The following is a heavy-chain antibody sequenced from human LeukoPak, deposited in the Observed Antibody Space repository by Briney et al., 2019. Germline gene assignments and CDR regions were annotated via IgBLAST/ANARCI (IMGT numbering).Heavy chain of an antibody. CDR3: ARLGGYSNYEAGY. J-gene: IGHJ4*02. CDR1: GGSISSCTFY. V-gene: IGHV4-39*01. Sequence: SETLSLTCTVSGGSISSCTFYWGWIRQPPGKGLEWIGTIFYTGNTYYNPSLKSRLTISVDTSTNQFSLTLSSVTAADTAVYYCARLGGYSNYEAGYWGQGTLVTVSS. CDR2: IFYTGNT. D-gene: IGHD4-11*01.